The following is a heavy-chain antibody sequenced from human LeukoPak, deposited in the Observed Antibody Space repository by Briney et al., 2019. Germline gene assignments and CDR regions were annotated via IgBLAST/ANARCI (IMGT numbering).Heavy chain of an antibody. CDR2: INPNSGGT. CDR1: GYTFTGYY. J-gene: IGHJ4*02. Sequence: ASVKVSCKASGYTFTGYYMHWVRQAPGQGLEWMGWINPNSGGTNYAQKFQGRVTMTRDTSISTAYMELSRLRSDDTAVYYCARPLRTNYYDSSGYYYVWGFDYWGQGTLVTVSS. D-gene: IGHD3-22*01. CDR3: ARPLRTNYYDSSGYYYVWGFDY. V-gene: IGHV1-2*02.